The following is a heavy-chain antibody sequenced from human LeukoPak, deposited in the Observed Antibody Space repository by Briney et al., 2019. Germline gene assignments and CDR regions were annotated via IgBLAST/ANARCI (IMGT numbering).Heavy chain of an antibody. Sequence: ASVKVSCKASGYTFTSHFMHWVRQAPGQGLEWMGIINPRGGSTSYTQKFQGRVAMTRDTSTSTVYMELSSLRSEDTAVYYCARVKSYYYDTSDKDAFDIWGQGTMVTVSS. D-gene: IGHD3-22*01. J-gene: IGHJ3*02. CDR3: ARVKSYYYDTSDKDAFDI. CDR1: GYTFTSHF. CDR2: INPRGGST. V-gene: IGHV1-46*01.